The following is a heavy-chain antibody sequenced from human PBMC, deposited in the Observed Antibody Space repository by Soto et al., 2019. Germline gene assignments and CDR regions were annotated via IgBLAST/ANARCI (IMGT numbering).Heavy chain of an antibody. CDR3: ARGPLLGYCRGGSGHTLRLVAFER. CDR1: GGSFSGYY. Sequence: PATLSLTCAVYGGSFSGYYWSWIRQPPGKGLEWIGEINHSGSTNYNPSLKSRVTISVGTSKNQFSLKLSSVTAADTAVYYCARGPLLGYCRGGSGHTLRLVAFERWGKGTMVTV. J-gene: IGHJ3*02. CDR2: INHSGST. D-gene: IGHD2-15*01. V-gene: IGHV4-34*01.